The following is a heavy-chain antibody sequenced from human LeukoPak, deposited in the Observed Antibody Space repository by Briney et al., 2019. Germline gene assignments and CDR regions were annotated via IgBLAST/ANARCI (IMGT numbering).Heavy chain of an antibody. V-gene: IGHV4-61*02. D-gene: IGHD3-3*01. CDR1: GGSISSGSYY. Sequence: SETLSLTCTVSGGSISSGSYYWSWIRQPAGKGLEWIGRIYTSGSTNYNPSLKSRVTISVDTSKNQFSLKLTSVTAADTAVYYRARDRYDFWSGYYTPAAFDIWGQGTMVTVSS. CDR3: ARDRYDFWSGYYTPAAFDI. J-gene: IGHJ3*02. CDR2: IYTSGST.